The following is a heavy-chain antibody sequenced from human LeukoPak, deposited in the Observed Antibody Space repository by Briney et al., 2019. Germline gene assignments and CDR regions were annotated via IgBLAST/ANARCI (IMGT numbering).Heavy chain of an antibody. CDR3: ADVCGPVAY. D-gene: IGHD2-21*01. CDR2: ISGSGGGS. Sequence: GGSLRLSCAASGFTFSNYAMTWVRQTPGKGLEWVSTISGSGGGSYYADSVKGRFTISRNNTKNTLDLHMNSLRADDTAVYYWADVCGPVAYLGRGTRVTVS. CDR1: GFTFSNYA. V-gene: IGHV3-23*01. J-gene: IGHJ4*02.